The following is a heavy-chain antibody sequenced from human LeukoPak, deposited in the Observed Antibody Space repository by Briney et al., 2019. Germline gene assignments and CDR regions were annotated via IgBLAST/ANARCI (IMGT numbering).Heavy chain of an antibody. V-gene: IGHV4-59*01. D-gene: IGHD2-21*02. CDR2: IYNSGST. CDR3: ARGYCGGDCYPRGMAAFDI. Sequence: SETLSLTCTVSGGSISNYYWNWIRQPPGKGLEWIGYIYNSGSTNYNPSLKSRVTFSVDTSKNQFSLKLRSVTAADTAVYYCARGYCGGDCYPRGMAAFDIWGQGTMVTVSS. CDR1: GGSISNYY. J-gene: IGHJ3*02.